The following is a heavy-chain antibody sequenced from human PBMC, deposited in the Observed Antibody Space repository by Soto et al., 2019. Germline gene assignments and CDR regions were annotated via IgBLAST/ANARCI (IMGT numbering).Heavy chain of an antibody. CDR2: ISSSSSYT. CDR3: ARDKTYAGFGIDS. V-gene: IGHV3-11*06. Sequence: AGSLSLTCTASGFSFSNYYMSWIRQAPGKGLEWVSYISSSSSYTNYPYSVQGLLTISRDTNNNSLYLPRTSPRAEDAAVYYCARDKTYAGFGIDSWGQGTLVTVSS. CDR1: GFSFSNYY. J-gene: IGHJ5*01. D-gene: IGHD3-10*01.